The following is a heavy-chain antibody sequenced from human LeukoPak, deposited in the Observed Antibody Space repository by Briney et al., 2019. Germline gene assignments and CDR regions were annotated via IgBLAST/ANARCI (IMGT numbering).Heavy chain of an antibody. CDR2: IYYSGST. Sequence: SETLSLTCTVSGGSISSYYWSWIRQPPGKGLEWIGYIYYSGSTNYNPSLKSRVTISVDTSKNQFSLKLSSVTAADTAVYYCARPVPMVRGVISWFDPWGQGTLVTVSS. CDR1: GGSISSYY. CDR3: ARPVPMVRGVISWFDP. D-gene: IGHD3-10*01. V-gene: IGHV4-59*12. J-gene: IGHJ5*02.